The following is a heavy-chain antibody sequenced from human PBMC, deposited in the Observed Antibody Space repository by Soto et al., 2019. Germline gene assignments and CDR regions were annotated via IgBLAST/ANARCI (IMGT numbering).Heavy chain of an antibody. J-gene: IGHJ6*02. CDR2: ISSRSYTI. CDR1: GFSFSTYS. V-gene: IGHV3-48*01. CDR3: ASGGSSVDTGMEA. D-gene: IGHD1-26*01. Sequence: EVQLVESGGGLVQPGGSLRLSCAASGFSFSTYSMNWVRQAPGKGLEWVSYISSRSYTIYYIDSVKGRFTISRDNAKSTLYLQMNSLGAEDTAWSNGASGGSSVDTGMEAWGQGTMVTVSS.